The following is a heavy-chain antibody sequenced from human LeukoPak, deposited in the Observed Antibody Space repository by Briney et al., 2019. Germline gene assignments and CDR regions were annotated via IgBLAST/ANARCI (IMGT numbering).Heavy chain of an antibody. CDR3: ARTGEWLLYSGFDY. J-gene: IGHJ4*02. CDR1: GGTFSSYA. CDR2: IIPIFGTA. V-gene: IGHV1-69*13. D-gene: IGHD3-3*01. Sequence: ASVKVSCKASGGTFSSYAISWVRQAPGQGLEWMGGIIPIFGTANYAQKFQGRVTITADESTSTAYMELSSLRPEDTAVYYCARTGEWLLYSGFDYWGQGTLVTVSS.